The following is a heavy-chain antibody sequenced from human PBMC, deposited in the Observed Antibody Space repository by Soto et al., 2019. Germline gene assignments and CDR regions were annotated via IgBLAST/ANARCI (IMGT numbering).Heavy chain of an antibody. Sequence: ASVKVSCKASGYTFTSYGISWVRQAPGQGLEWMGWISAYNGNTNYAQKLQGRVTMTTDTSTSTAYMELRGLRSDDTAVYYCARVAYGDYADAFDSWGQGTMVTVSS. V-gene: IGHV1-18*01. CDR1: GYTFTSYG. D-gene: IGHD4-17*01. J-gene: IGHJ3*02. CDR3: ARVAYGDYADAFDS. CDR2: ISAYNGNT.